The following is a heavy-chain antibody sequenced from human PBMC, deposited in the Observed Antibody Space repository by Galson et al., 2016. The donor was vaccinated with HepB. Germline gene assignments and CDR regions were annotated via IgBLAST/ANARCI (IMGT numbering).Heavy chain of an antibody. CDR2: IYYSGST. D-gene: IGHD3-10*01. J-gene: IGHJ3*02. Sequence: SETLSLTCTVSGGSISSSSYYWGWIRQPPGKGLEWIGSIYYSGSTYYNPSLKSRVTMSVDTSKNQFSLKLSSVTAADTAVYYCARRRYYEAFDIWGQGTMVTVSS. CDR3: ARRRYYEAFDI. CDR1: GGSISSSSYY. V-gene: IGHV4-39*01.